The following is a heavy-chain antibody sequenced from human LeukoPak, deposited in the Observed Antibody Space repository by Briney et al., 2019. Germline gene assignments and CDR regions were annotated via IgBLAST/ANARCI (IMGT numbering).Heavy chain of an antibody. J-gene: IGHJ4*02. CDR3: AKDDCSTTSCHFFDY. V-gene: IGHV3-23*01. CDR2: ISGSGGST. Sequence: PGGSLRLSCAASGYTFSIYAMSWVRQAPGKGREWVSAISGSGGSTYYADPVKGRFTISRDNPKNTLYLQMTSLRAEDRAVYYCAKDDCSTTSCHFFDYWGQGTLVTVSS. CDR1: GYTFSIYA. D-gene: IGHD2-2*01.